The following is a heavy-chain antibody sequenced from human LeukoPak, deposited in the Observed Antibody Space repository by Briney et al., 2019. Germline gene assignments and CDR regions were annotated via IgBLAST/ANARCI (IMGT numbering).Heavy chain of an antibody. V-gene: IGHV4-30-4*01. Sequence: SQTLSLTCTVSGGSISSGDYYWSWIRQPPGKGLEWIGYIFYSGSTYYNPSLKSRVTISVDTSKNQFSLKLSSVTAADTAVYYCARLRPAIAAAGNYFDYWGQGTLVTVSS. J-gene: IGHJ4*02. CDR3: ARLRPAIAAAGNYFDY. CDR2: IFYSGST. CDR1: GGSISSGDYY. D-gene: IGHD6-13*01.